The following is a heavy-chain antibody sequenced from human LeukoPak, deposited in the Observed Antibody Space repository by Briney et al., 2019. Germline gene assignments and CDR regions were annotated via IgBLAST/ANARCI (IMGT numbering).Heavy chain of an antibody. CDR1: GFTFDDHA. CDR3: ARDVWRRAFYYAMDV. J-gene: IGHJ6*02. D-gene: IGHD2-21*01. CDR2: ISWYSGNI. Sequence: GGSLRLSCVASGFTFDDHAMHWVRQAPGKGLEWVSSISWYSGNIGYADSVKGRFSISRDNAKNTLYLEMNSLRTADTALYFCARDVWRRAFYYAMDVWGLGTTVAVSS. V-gene: IGHV3-9*01.